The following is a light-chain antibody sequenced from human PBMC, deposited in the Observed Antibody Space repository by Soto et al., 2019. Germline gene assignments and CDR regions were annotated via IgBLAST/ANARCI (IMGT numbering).Light chain of an antibody. V-gene: IGLV1-44*01. CDR2: TNN. Sequence: QSVLTQPPSASGTPGQRVTISCSGSSSNIGSHTVNWYQQIPGTAPKLLIFTNNQRPSGVPDRFSGSRSGTSASLAISGLQSEDEADYYCAAWDDTLNGAVFGGGTKLTVL. CDR3: AAWDDTLNGAV. CDR1: SSNIGSHT. J-gene: IGLJ3*02.